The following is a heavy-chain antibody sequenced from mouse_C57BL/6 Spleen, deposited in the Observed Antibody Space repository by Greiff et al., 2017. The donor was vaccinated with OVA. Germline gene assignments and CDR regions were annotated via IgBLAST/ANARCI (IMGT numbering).Heavy chain of an antibody. CDR2: INPNYGTT. CDR1: GYSFTDYN. J-gene: IGHJ1*03. Sequence: EVQLQQSGPELVKPGASVKISCKASGYSFTDYNMNWVKQSNGKSLEWIGVINPNYGTTSYNQKFKGKATLTVDQSSSTAYMQLNSLTSEDSAVYYCARSAITTVVVPRYFDVWGTGTTVTVSS. D-gene: IGHD1-1*01. V-gene: IGHV1-39*01. CDR3: ARSAITTVVVPRYFDV.